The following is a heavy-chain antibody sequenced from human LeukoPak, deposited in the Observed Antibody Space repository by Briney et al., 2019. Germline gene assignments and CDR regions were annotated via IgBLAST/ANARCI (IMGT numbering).Heavy chain of an antibody. CDR3: AMRFYYYDSSVLRGDAFDI. V-gene: IGHV4-38-2*02. D-gene: IGHD3-22*01. CDR1: GYSINSGYY. J-gene: IGHJ3*02. CDR2: IYHSGST. Sequence: SETLSLTCTVSGYSINSGYYWGGIRQPPGKGREWIGTIYHSGSTYYNPSLESRITISVATSNNPFSMELSSVTAADTAVYYCAMRFYYYDSSVLRGDAFDIWGQGTMVTVSS.